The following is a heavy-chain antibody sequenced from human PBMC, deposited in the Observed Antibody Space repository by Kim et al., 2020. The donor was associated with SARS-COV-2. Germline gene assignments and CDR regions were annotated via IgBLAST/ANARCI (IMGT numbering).Heavy chain of an antibody. J-gene: IGHJ4*02. D-gene: IGHD3-10*01. CDR3: VKGGGSGSYSGDS. V-gene: IGHV3-9*01. Sequence: DSVKCRFTISRDNGANSLYLQMDRLRPEDTALYYCVKGGGSGSYSGDSWGQGTLVTVSS.